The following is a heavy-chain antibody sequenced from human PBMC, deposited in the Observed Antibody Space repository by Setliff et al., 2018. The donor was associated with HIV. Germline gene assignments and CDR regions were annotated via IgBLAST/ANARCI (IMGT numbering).Heavy chain of an antibody. D-gene: IGHD3-22*01. CDR1: GYTFTTYA. J-gene: IGHJ4*02. V-gene: IGHV1-3*01. CDR3: ARDPGGDTSGYLIYYYDY. Sequence: GASVKVSCKASGYTFTTYAIHWVRQAPGQRLEFMGWINAGNGNTKYSQRFQGRVTITIDTSASTAYMELSSLRSEDTAVYYCARDPGGDTSGYLIYYYDYWGQGTLVTVSS. CDR2: INAGNGNT.